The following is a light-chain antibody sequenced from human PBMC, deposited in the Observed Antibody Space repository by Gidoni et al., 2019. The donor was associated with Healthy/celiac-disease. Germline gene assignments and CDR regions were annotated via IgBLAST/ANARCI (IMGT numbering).Light chain of an antibody. CDR1: QRISSY. Sequence: PSTRAWSPGERATIACRASQRISSYLTWYQQKPGQAPRLLIYDASNRATGIPARFSGSGAGTDFTLTISSLEPEDFAVYYCQQRSNWPPTFGGGTKVEIK. CDR3: QQRSNWPPT. J-gene: IGKJ4*01. V-gene: IGKV3-11*01. CDR2: DAS.